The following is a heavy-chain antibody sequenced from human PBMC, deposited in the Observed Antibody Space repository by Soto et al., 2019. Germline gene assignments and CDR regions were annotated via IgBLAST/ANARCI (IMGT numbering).Heavy chain of an antibody. CDR1: GGSFSGYY. Sequence: QVQLQQWGAGLLKPSETLSLTCAVYGGSFSGYYWSWIRQPPGKGLEWIGEINHSGSTNYNPSLKSRVTISVDTSKNQFSLKLSSVTAADTAVYYCARRASYYDYVWGSYHYAIFDCWGQGTLVTVSS. J-gene: IGHJ4*02. CDR2: INHSGST. V-gene: IGHV4-34*01. D-gene: IGHD3-16*02. CDR3: ARRASYYDYVWGSYHYAIFDC.